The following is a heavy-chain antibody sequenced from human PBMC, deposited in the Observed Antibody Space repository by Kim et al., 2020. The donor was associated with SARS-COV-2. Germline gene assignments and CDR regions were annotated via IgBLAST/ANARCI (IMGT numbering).Heavy chain of an antibody. Sequence: SVKVSKASGGTFSSYAISWVRQAPGQGLEWMGGIIPIFGTANYAQKFQGRVTITADESTSTAYMELSSLRSEDTAVYYCARCGTSCYTKAFDIWGQGTM. CDR2: IIPIFGTA. CDR3: ARCGTSCYTKAFDI. CDR1: GGTFSSYA. D-gene: IGHD2-2*02. V-gene: IGHV1-69*13. J-gene: IGHJ3*02.